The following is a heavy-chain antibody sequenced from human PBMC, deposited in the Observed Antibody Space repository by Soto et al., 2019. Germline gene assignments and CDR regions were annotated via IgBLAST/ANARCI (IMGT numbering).Heavy chain of an antibody. CDR1: GFTVSSNY. D-gene: IGHD5-12*01. CDR3: ARVWGYSGYDYFDY. CDR2: IYSGGST. Sequence: EVQLVESGGGLVQPGGSLRLSCAASGFTVSSNYMSWVRQAPGKGLEWVSVIYSGGSTYYADSVKGRFTISRDNSKNTLDLQMNSLRAEDTALYYCARVWGYSGYDYFDYWGQGTLVTVSS. V-gene: IGHV3-66*01. J-gene: IGHJ4*02.